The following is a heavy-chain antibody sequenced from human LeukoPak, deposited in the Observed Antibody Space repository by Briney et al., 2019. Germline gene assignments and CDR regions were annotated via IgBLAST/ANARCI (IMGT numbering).Heavy chain of an antibody. D-gene: IGHD1-26*01. V-gene: IGHV3-7*01. CDR3: AKDRDSGSYYRYFNY. CDR1: GFTCSSYW. CDR2: IQQDGSEK. Sequence: GGSLRLSCAASGFTCSSYWMTWVRQAPGKGLEWVANIQQDGSEKYYVDSVKGRFTISRDNSKDTLYLQMNSLRAEDTAVYYCAKDRDSGSYYRYFNYWGQGTLVTVSS. J-gene: IGHJ4*02.